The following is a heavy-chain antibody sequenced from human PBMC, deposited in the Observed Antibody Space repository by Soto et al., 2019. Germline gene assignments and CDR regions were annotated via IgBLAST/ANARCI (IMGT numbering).Heavy chain of an antibody. J-gene: IGHJ4*02. V-gene: IGHV4-34*01. CDR2: INHSGST. CDR1: GGSFSGYY. D-gene: IGHD4-17*01. Sequence: SETLSLTCAVYGGSFSGYYWSWIRQPPGKGLEWIGEINHSGSTNYNPSLKSRVTISVDTSKNQFSLKLSSVTAADTAVYYCARGRSIWTVTTPPKYWGQGTLVTVSS. CDR3: ARGRSIWTVTTPPKY.